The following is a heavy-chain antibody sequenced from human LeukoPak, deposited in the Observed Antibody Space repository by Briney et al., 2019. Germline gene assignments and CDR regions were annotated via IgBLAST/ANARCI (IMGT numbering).Heavy chain of an antibody. CDR2: ISGSGGST. CDR1: GFTFSSYA. V-gene: IGHV3-23*01. J-gene: IGHJ4*02. CDR3: AKFSSTVTLFDY. Sequence: GGALRLSCAASGFTFSSYAMSGVRQAPGKGLEWVSAISGSGGSTYYADSVKGRVTISTDNSKTTLSLQMNSLRAEDTAVYYCAKFSSTVTLFDYWGQGTLVTVSS. D-gene: IGHD4-17*01.